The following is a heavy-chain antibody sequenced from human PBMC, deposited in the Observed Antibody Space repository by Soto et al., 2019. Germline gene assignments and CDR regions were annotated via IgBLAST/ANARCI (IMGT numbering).Heavy chain of an antibody. CDR1: GFTFSSYA. V-gene: IGHV3-23*01. CDR2: LSGSGGST. J-gene: IGHJ6*02. CDR3: AKGGLYGSGSYYNAGNYYYYGRDV. Sequence: EVQLLESGGDLVQPGGSLRVSCAASGFTFSSYAMTWVRQAPGKGLEWVSSLSGSGGSTYYADSVKGRFTISRDNSKNTLYLQMTSLRAEDTAVYYCAKGGLYGSGSYYNAGNYYYYGRDVWGQGTTVTVSS. D-gene: IGHD3-10*01.